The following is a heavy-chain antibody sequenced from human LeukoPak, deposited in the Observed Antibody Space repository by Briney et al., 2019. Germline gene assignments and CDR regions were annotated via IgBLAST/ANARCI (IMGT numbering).Heavy chain of an antibody. Sequence: GGSLRLSCAASGFTFSSYGMHWVRQAPGKGLEWVAVISYDGSNKYYADSVKGRFTISRDNSKNTLYLQMNSLRAEDTAVYCCAKKSATYGDYATQDYWGQGTLVTVSS. CDR2: ISYDGSNK. CDR1: GFTFSSYG. CDR3: AKKSATYGDYATQDY. J-gene: IGHJ4*02. D-gene: IGHD4-17*01. V-gene: IGHV3-30*18.